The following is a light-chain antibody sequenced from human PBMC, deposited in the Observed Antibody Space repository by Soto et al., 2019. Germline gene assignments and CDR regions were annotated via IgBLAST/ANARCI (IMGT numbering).Light chain of an antibody. CDR2: GVS. V-gene: IGKV3-20*01. CDR1: QSV. CDR3: HQSGDSPT. J-gene: IGKJ1*01. Sequence: EIVLTQSPATLSLSPGEGATLSCRASQSVLGWHQQKPGQAPRLLIYGVSNRAPGIPDRFSGSGSGTDITLTISRLEPEDFAVYYCHQSGDSPTFGQGTKWIS.